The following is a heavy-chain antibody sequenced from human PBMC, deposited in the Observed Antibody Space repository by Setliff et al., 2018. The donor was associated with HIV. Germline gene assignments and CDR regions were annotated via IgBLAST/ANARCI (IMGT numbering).Heavy chain of an antibody. CDR1: GGSFSGYY. CDR2: INHTGST. J-gene: IGHJ4*02. D-gene: IGHD5-12*01. V-gene: IGHV4-34*01. Sequence: SETLSLTCAVYGGSFSGYYWSWIRQSPGKGLEWIGEINHTGSTNYIPSLKSRITLSVDTSKNQFSLKLSSVTAADTAVYYCAFSKQMATMAFDYWGQGALVTVS. CDR3: AFSKQMATMAFDY.